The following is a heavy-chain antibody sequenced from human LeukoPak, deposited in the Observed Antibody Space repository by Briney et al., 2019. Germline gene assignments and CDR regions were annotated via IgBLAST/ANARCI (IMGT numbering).Heavy chain of an antibody. CDR1: GYTFTGYY. CDR2: INPNSGGT. V-gene: IGHV1-2*02. CDR3: ARDHIRMVRGVIGDY. Sequence: ASVKVSCKASGYTFTGYYMHWVRQAPGQGLEWMGWINPNSGGTNYAQKFQGRVTMTRDTSISTAYMELSRLRSDDTAVYYCARDHIRMVRGVIGDYWGQGTLVTVSS. J-gene: IGHJ4*02. D-gene: IGHD3-10*01.